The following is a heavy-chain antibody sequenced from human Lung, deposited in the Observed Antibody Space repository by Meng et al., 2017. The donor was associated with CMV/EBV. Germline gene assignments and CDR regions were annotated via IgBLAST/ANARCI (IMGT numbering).Heavy chain of an antibody. CDR2: IYHSGST. J-gene: IGHJ4*02. V-gene: IGHV4-39*01. CDR3: ARRRGGSGRDC. Sequence: HRLEWGPGLVKPSDTLSLTCPVSGGSISSNGYYWDWVRQPPGKGLEWIGAIYHSGSTSYNPSLQSRVTMFVDTSKNQFSLMLTSVTATDTAVYYCARRRGGSGRDCWGQGTLVTVSS. CDR1: GGSISSNGYY. D-gene: IGHD3-10*01.